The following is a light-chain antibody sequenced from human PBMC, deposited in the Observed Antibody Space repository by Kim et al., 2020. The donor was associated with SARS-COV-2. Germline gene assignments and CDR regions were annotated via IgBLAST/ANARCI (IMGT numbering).Light chain of an antibody. CDR3: QAWDSSTWV. J-gene: IGLJ3*02. CDR2: QDS. V-gene: IGLV3-1*01. CDR1: KLGDKY. Sequence: SYELTQPPSVSVSPGQTASITCSGDKLGDKYACWYQQKPGQSPVLVIYQDSKRPSGLPERFSGSNSGNTATLTIGGTQAMDEADYYCQAWDSSTWVFGGG.